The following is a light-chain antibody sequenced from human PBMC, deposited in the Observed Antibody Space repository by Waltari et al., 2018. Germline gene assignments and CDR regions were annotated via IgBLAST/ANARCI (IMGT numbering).Light chain of an antibody. CDR1: YSNTAIRY. J-gene: IGLJ1*01. V-gene: IGLV1-51*02. CDR3: GAWDSILSIYI. Sequence: QSVLTQPPSVSAAPGQKVTISCSGGYSNTAIRYVSWYQQLPGTAPKLLIYEHYKRPSGIPDRFSGSKSGTSATLGITGLQTGDEADYYCGAWDSILSIYIFGTGTKVTVL. CDR2: EHY.